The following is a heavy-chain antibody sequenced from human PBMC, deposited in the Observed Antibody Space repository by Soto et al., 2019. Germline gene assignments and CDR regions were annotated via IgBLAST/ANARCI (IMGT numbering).Heavy chain of an antibody. V-gene: IGHV5-10-1*01. CDR2: IDPTDSYT. D-gene: IGHD3-16*01. CDR3: ARLSRASFALDV. Sequence: PGESLKISYEGSGYNFITDWSSWVRQMPGKGLEWMGRIDPTDSYTKYSPSFEGHVTISADKSISTAYLQWSSLKASDSAVYYCARLSRASFALDVWGHGTTVTVSS. CDR1: GYNFITDW. J-gene: IGHJ6*02.